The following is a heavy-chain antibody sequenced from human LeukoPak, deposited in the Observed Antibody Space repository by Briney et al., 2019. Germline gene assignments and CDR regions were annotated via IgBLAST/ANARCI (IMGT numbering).Heavy chain of an antibody. CDR1: GGSISSGGYY. Sequence: SETLSLTCTVSGGSISSGGYYWSWIRQHPGKGLEWIGYIYYSGSTYYNPSLKSRVTISVDTSKNQFSLKLSSVTAADTAVYYCARAGTVTTIRFDYWSQGTLVTVSS. V-gene: IGHV4-31*03. CDR3: ARAGTVTTIRFDY. J-gene: IGHJ4*02. CDR2: IYYSGST. D-gene: IGHD4-17*01.